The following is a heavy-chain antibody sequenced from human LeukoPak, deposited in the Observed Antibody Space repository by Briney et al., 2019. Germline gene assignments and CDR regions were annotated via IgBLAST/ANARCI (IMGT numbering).Heavy chain of an antibody. CDR3: ARDNVGALDY. CDR1: GFTFSSYS. Sequence: GGSLRLSCAASGFTFSSYSMNWVGQAPGKGLEWVSYSSSSSSTIHSADSAKCRFTISRDNAKNSLYLQMNSLREEDTAVYYCARDNVGALDYWGQGTLVTVSS. J-gene: IGHJ4*02. D-gene: IGHD1-26*01. V-gene: IGHV3-48*02. CDR2: SSSSSSTI.